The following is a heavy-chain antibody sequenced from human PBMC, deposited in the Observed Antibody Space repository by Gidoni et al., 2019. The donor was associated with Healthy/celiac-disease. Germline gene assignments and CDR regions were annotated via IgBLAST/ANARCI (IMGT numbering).Heavy chain of an antibody. V-gene: IGHV3-30*18. CDR1: GFTFSSYG. D-gene: IGHD2-2*02. Sequence: QVQLVESGGGVVQPGRSLRLSCAASGFTFSSYGMHWVRQAPGKGLEWVAVLSYDGSNKYYADSVKGRFTISRDNSKNTLYLQMNSLRAEDTAVYYCAKDRDIVVVPAAIGAAFDIWGQGTMVTVSS. J-gene: IGHJ3*02. CDR2: LSYDGSNK. CDR3: AKDRDIVVVPAAIGAAFDI.